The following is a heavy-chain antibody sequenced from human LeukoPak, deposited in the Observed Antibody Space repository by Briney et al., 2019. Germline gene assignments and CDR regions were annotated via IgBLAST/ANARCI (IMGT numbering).Heavy chain of an antibody. CDR1: GFTFSSYS. Sequence: PGGSLRLSCAASGFTFSSYSMNWVRQAPGKGLEWVSSISSSSSYIYYADSVKGRFTISRDNAKNSLYLQMNSLRAEDTAVYYCARDRKYCTTISCFNWFDPWGQGTLVTVSS. V-gene: IGHV3-21*03. CDR2: ISSSSSYI. J-gene: IGHJ5*02. D-gene: IGHD2-2*01. CDR3: ARDRKYCTTISCFNWFDP.